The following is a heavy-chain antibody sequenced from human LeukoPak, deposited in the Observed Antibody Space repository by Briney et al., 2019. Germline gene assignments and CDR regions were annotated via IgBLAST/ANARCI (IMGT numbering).Heavy chain of an antibody. CDR3: ARGSKSMVRGVINYYGMDV. V-gene: IGHV4-34*01. Sequence: SGTLSLTCAVYGGSFSGYYWSWIRQPPGKGLEWIGEINHSGSTNYNPSLKSRVTISVDTSKNQFSLKLSSVTAADTAVYYCARGSKSMVRGVINYYGMDVWGKGTTVTVSS. D-gene: IGHD3-10*01. CDR1: GGSFSGYY. CDR2: INHSGST. J-gene: IGHJ6*04.